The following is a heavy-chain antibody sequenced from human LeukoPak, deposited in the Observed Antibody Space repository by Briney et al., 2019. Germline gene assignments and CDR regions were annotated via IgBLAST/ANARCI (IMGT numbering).Heavy chain of an antibody. V-gene: IGHV4-59*06. CDR2: IYYSGST. Sequence: SETLSLTCTVSGGSISSYYWSWIRQHPGKGLEWIGYIYYSGSTYYNPSLKSRVTISVDTSKNQFSLKLSSVTAADTAVYYCARGRGFGVPAALFDYWGQGTLVTVSS. D-gene: IGHD2-2*01. CDR3: ARGRGFGVPAALFDY. J-gene: IGHJ4*02. CDR1: GGSISSYY.